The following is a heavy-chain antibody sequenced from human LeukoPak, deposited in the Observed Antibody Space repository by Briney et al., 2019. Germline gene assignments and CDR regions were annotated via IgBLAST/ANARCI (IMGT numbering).Heavy chain of an antibody. V-gene: IGHV3-33*01. CDR2: IWYDGSNK. Sequence: GGSLRLSCAASGFTFSSYGVHWVRQAPGKGLEWVAVIWYDGSNKYYADSVKGRFTISRDNSKNTLYLQMNSLRAEDTAVYYCARESAVAGRGAFDIWGQGTMVTVSS. J-gene: IGHJ3*02. D-gene: IGHD6-19*01. CDR3: ARESAVAGRGAFDI. CDR1: GFTFSSYG.